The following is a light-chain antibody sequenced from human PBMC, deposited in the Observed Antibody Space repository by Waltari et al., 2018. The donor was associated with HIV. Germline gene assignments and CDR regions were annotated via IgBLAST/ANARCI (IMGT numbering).Light chain of an antibody. Sequence: SFALTQPPSVSVAPGQTARISCGPNNIKTKSVSWYQQKAGQAPVLVVYDDSDRPSGIPARFSGSKSGNTATLTISSVEAGDEADYYCQVWESSSENYVFGTGTKVTVL. J-gene: IGLJ1*01. V-gene: IGLV3-21*02. CDR1: NIKTKS. CDR2: DDS. CDR3: QVWESSSENYV.